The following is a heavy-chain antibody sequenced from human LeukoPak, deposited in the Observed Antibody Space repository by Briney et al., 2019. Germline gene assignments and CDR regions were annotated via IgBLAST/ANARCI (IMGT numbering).Heavy chain of an antibody. D-gene: IGHD3-22*01. CDR2: ISYDGSNK. CDR3: AKDYYDSSGYILYYYYYGMDV. V-gene: IGHV3-30*18. J-gene: IGHJ6*02. CDR1: GFTFSSYG. Sequence: GRSLRLSCAASGFTFSSYGMHWVRQAPGKGLEWVAVISYDGSNKYYADPVKGRFTISRDNSKNTLYLQMNSLRAEDTAVYYCAKDYYDSSGYILYYYYYGMDVWGQGTTVTVSS.